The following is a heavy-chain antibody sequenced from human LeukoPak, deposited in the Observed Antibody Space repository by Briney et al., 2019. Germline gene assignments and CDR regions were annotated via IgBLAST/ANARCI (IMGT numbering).Heavy chain of an antibody. J-gene: IGHJ4*02. D-gene: IGHD2-15*01. CDR2: IYYSGST. CDR3: ARVCSSGRCLDY. Sequence: PSETLSLTCTVSGGSISSYYWSWIRQPPGKGLEWIGYIYYSGSTYYNPSLKSRVTVSVDTSKNQVSLRLSSVTAADTAVYYCARVCSSGRCLDYWGQGTLVTVSS. CDR1: GGSISSYY. V-gene: IGHV4-59*08.